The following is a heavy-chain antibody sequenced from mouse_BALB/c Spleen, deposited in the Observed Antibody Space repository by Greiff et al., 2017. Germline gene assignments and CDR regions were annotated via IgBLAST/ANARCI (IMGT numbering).Heavy chain of an antibody. Sequence: EVKLMESGGGLVQPGESLKLSCESNEYEFPSHDMYWVRKTPEKRLEWVAAINSDGGSTYYPDTMERRFIISRDNTKKTLYLQMSSLRSEDTALYYCARHRGTATPFAYWGQGTLVTVSA. J-gene: IGHJ3*01. CDR3: ARHRGTATPFAY. V-gene: IGHV5-2*01. D-gene: IGHD1-2*01. CDR1: EYEFPSHD. CDR2: INSDGGST.